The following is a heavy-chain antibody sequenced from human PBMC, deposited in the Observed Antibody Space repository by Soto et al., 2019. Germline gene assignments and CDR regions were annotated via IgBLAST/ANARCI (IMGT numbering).Heavy chain of an antibody. V-gene: IGHV3-30*18. D-gene: IGHD3-3*01. CDR2: ISYDGSNK. CDR3: AKAPGYDFWSGYYRERYFDY. J-gene: IGHJ4*02. CDR1: GFTFSSYG. Sequence: GSLRLSCAASGFTFSSYGMHWVRQAPGKGLEWVAVISYDGSNKYYADSVKGRFTISRDNSKNTLYLQMNSLRAEDTAVYYCAKAPGYDFWSGYYRERYFDYWGQGTLVTVSS.